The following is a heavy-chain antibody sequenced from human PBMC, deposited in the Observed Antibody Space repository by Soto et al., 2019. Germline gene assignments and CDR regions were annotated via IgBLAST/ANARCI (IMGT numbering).Heavy chain of an antibody. J-gene: IGHJ4*02. CDR3: ARDSNWSYDY. Sequence: EVQLVESGGGLVQPGGSLRLSCAASGFTFSGYNMNWVRQAPGKGLEWISCIKSDSSGTWYADSVKGRFTMSRDNAKNSLYLQMNSLRDEDTAVYFCARDSNWSYDYWGQGTLVAVSS. V-gene: IGHV3-48*02. CDR2: IKSDSSGT. D-gene: IGHD1-1*01. CDR1: GFTFSGYN.